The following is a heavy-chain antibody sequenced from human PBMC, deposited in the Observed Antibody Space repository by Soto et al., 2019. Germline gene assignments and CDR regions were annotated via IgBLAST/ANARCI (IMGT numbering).Heavy chain of an antibody. CDR1: GFNFRTTA. CDR2: IVVGSGNT. D-gene: IGHD3-22*01. CDR3: AADPYYYDSSDYYSFDQ. J-gene: IGHJ4*02. Sequence: ASVKVSCKASGFNFRTTAVQWVRQARGQRLEWIGWIVVGSGNTNYAQKFQERVTITRDMSTSTAYMDVSSLRSEDTAVYYCAADPYYYDSSDYYSFDQWGQGTLVTVSS. V-gene: IGHV1-58*01.